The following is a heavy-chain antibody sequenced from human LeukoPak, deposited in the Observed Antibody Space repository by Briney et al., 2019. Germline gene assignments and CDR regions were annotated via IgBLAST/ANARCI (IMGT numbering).Heavy chain of an antibody. CDR2: INNSGRT. CDR3: GRYKVNDYDDSNFDY. D-gene: IGHD4-17*01. J-gene: IGHJ4*02. V-gene: IGHV4-34*01. CDR1: GGSFSGDY. Sequence: ASETLSLTCAVYGGSFSGDYWSWSCQPPGKGLEWIGEINNSGRTNYNPYLKSRVTISVDTCKNQLSLKLRYVTAADAAVYYCGRYKVNDYDDSNFDYWGRGTLLTVSS.